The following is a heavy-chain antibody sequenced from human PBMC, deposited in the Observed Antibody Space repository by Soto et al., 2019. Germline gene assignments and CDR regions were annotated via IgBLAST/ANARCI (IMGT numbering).Heavy chain of an antibody. CDR3: ARDQAGAADL. Sequence: SETLSLTCTVSGDSMTNYYWSWIRQSAEKGLEWIGRISATGTTVYIPSLKSRITLSVDTSKNQFSLNLKFVTAADTAVYSCARDQAGAADLWGQGTLVTVSS. CDR2: ISATGTT. V-gene: IGHV4-4*07. J-gene: IGHJ3*01. D-gene: IGHD6-13*01. CDR1: GDSMTNYY.